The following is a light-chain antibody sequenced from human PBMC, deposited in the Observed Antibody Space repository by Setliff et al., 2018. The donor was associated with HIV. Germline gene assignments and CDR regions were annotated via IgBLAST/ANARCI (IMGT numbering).Light chain of an antibody. J-gene: IGLJ1*01. Sequence: QSALAQPASVSGSPGQSITISCTGNGISVGKSDFVSWYRQYPGKAPELTIYEVTKRPSGISERFSGSKSGNAASLTISGLQAEDEADYYCNSYTNTNTLGVFGTGTKVTVL. CDR3: NSYTNTNTLGV. V-gene: IGLV2-14*02. CDR1: GISVGKSDF. CDR2: EVT.